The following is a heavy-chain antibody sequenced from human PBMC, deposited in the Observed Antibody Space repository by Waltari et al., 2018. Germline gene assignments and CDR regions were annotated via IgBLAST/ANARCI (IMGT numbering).Heavy chain of an antibody. J-gene: IGHJ4*02. Sequence: EVQLVESGGGLVQPGGSLRLSCVASGFAFRSYSMHWVRQAPGKGLMWVGRIYPDGTNATYADSVRGRFTISRDNARDTLYLRMSSLRREDTAVYYCAIAEDWGQGTLVTVSS. CDR1: GFAFRSYS. CDR3: AIAED. V-gene: IGHV3-74*01. CDR2: IYPDGTNA.